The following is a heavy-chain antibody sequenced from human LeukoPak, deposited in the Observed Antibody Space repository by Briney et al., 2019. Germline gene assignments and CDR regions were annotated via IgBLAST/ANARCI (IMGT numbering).Heavy chain of an antibody. V-gene: IGHV3-30*02. CDR2: IRYDGSNK. CDR3: AKDHHYYDSSGLVHFQH. CDR1: GFTFSSYG. Sequence: GGSLRLSCAASGFTFSSYGMHWVRQAPGKGLEWVAFIRYDGSNKYYADSVKGRFTISRDNSKNTLYLQMNSLRDEDTAVYYCAKDHHYYDSSGLVHFQHWGQGTLVTVSS. J-gene: IGHJ1*01. D-gene: IGHD3-22*01.